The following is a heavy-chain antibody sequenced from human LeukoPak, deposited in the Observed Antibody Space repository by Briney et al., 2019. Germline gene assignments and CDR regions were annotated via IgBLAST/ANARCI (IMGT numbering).Heavy chain of an antibody. J-gene: IGHJ5*02. Sequence: GGSLRLSCSASGFTFSSYAMHWVRQAPGKGLEYVSAISSNGGSTYYADSVKGRFTISRDNSKNTLYLQMSSLRAEDTAVYYCVKDKRIAVAGTRNWFEPWGQGTLVTVSS. CDR2: ISSNGGST. V-gene: IGHV3-64D*06. D-gene: IGHD6-19*01. CDR1: GFTFSSYA. CDR3: VKDKRIAVAGTRNWFEP.